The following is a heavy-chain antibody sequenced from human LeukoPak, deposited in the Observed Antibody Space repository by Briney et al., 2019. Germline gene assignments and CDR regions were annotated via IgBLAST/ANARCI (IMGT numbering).Heavy chain of an antibody. D-gene: IGHD3-3*01. CDR2: ISTTSANI. CDR3: ARGLLPGGGWNGFYLSD. J-gene: IGHJ4*02. V-gene: IGHV3-48*01. CDR1: GFSFSSYT. Sequence: PGGSLRLSCAASGFSFSSYTMHWVRQAPGKGLEWVSSISTTSANIFYADSVQSRFTISRDNAKDSLSLQMNSLRAEDTALYYCARGLLPGGGWNGFYLSDWGQGTLVTVSS.